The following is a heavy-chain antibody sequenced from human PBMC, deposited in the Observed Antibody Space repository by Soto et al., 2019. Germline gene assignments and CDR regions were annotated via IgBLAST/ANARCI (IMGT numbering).Heavy chain of an antibody. CDR1: GFTFSSYS. J-gene: IGHJ3*02. Sequence: EVQLVESGGGLVKPGGSLRLSCAASGFTFSSYSMNWVRQAPGKGLEWVASISSSSSYIYYADSVKGRFTISRDNAKNSLYLQMNRLRAEDTAVYYCAREHCSGGSCYPKPGAFDIWGQGTMVTVSS. CDR2: ISSSSSYI. V-gene: IGHV3-21*01. D-gene: IGHD2-15*01. CDR3: AREHCSGGSCYPKPGAFDI.